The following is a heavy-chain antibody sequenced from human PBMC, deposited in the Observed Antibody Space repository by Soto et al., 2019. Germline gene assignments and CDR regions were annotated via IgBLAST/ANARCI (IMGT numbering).Heavy chain of an antibody. J-gene: IGHJ6*03. Sequence: SETLSLTCTVSGGSISSYYWSWIRQPPGKGLEWIGYIYYSGSTNYNPSLKSRVTISVDTSKNQFSLKLSSVTAADTAVYYCARVVDDSYYYYMDVWGKGTTVTVSS. CDR1: GGSISSYY. CDR2: IYYSGST. D-gene: IGHD2-21*01. V-gene: IGHV4-59*01. CDR3: ARVVDDSYYYYMDV.